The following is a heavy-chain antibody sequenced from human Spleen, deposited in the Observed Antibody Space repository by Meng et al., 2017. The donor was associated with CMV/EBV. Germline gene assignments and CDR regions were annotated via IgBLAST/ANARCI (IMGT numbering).Heavy chain of an antibody. V-gene: IGHV1-69*05. D-gene: IGHD6-19*01. CDR2: ILPIFGTT. CDR1: GTFRSYA. J-gene: IGHJ5*02. CDR3: ATGDSSGWYQFSWFDP. Sequence: GTFRSYAIRWVRQAPGQGLEWMGAILPIFGTTNYAQTFQGRLTISTDDSMTTAYMELNSLRSEDTALYYCATGDSSGWYQFSWFDPWGQGTLVTVSS.